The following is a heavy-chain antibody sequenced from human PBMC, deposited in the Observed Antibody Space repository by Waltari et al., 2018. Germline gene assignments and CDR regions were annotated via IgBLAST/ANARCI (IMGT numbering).Heavy chain of an antibody. V-gene: IGHV3-23*01. Sequence: LLESGGGLVQPGGSLRLSCVASGFAFKSYAMTWVRQAPGKGLEWVSTITACGSGTYYADSVRGRCTISRDKSQSTLYLQVKSLSADDTAVYYCAKGVGASQFFDYWGRGTLVTVSS. CDR2: ITACGSGT. CDR3: AKGVGASQFFDY. J-gene: IGHJ4*02. D-gene: IGHD1-26*01. CDR1: GFAFKSYA.